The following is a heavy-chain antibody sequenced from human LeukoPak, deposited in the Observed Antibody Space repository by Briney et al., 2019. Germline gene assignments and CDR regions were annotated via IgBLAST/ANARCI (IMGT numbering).Heavy chain of an antibody. J-gene: IGHJ4*02. CDR3: TRGGVDY. D-gene: IGHD3-10*01. V-gene: IGHV3-74*01. Sequence: GGSLRLSCAASGFTFSGYWMHWVRQALGKGLVWVSRINTDGSTTSYADSVKGRFTISRDNAKNTLYLHMDSLRAEDTAVYFCTRGGVDYWGQGTLVTVSS. CDR1: GFTFSGYW. CDR2: INTDGSTT.